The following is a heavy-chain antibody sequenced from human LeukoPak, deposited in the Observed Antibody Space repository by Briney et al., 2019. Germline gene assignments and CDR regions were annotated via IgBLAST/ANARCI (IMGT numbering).Heavy chain of an antibody. CDR3: ARRIAYCSGGSCYSAPYYYYYMDV. CDR1: GYTFTSYG. V-gene: IGHV1-18*01. Sequence: GASVKVSCEASGYTFTSYGISWVRQAPGQGLEWMGWISAYNGNTNYAQKLQGRVTMTTDTSTSTAYMELRSLRSDDTAVYYCARRIAYCSGGSCYSAPYYYYYMDVWGKGTTVTVSS. J-gene: IGHJ6*03. CDR2: ISAYNGNT. D-gene: IGHD2-15*01.